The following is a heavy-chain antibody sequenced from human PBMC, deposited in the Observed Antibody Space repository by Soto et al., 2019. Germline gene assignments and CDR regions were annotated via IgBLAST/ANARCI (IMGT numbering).Heavy chain of an antibody. D-gene: IGHD6-13*01. Sequence: GGSLRLSCAASGFTFSSYGMHWGRQAPGKGLEWVAIIWYDGSNKYFADSVKGRFTISRDNSKNTLYLQMNSLRAEDTAVYYCAKDRAAAGTVPDYWGQGTLVTVSS. CDR1: GFTFSSYG. CDR3: AKDRAAAGTVPDY. J-gene: IGHJ4*02. V-gene: IGHV3-30*02. CDR2: IWYDGSNK.